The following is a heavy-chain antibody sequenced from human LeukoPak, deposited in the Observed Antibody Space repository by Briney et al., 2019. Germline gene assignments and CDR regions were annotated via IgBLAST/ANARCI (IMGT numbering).Heavy chain of an antibody. Sequence: SETLSLTCTVSGGSISSYYWSWIRQPAGKGLEWIGRIYTSGSTNYNPSLKSRVTMPVDTSKNQFSLKLSSVTAADTAVYYCARTASYYDFWSGRYYMDVWGKGTTVTVSS. J-gene: IGHJ6*03. CDR3: ARTASYYDFWSGRYYMDV. CDR1: GGSISSYY. CDR2: IYTSGST. V-gene: IGHV4-4*07. D-gene: IGHD3-3*01.